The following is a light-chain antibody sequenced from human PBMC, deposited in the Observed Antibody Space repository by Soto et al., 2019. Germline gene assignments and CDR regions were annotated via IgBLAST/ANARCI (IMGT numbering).Light chain of an antibody. V-gene: IGKV1-5*01. CDR1: QSISSW. CDR3: QQYDNYKPLT. J-gene: IGKJ4*01. Sequence: DIQMTQSPSTLSSSVGDRVTITCRASQSISSWLAWYQQKPGKDPKLLIFDAYSLESGTPSRFSGSRSGTHFTLTINGLNPDDFATYYCQQYDNYKPLTFGGGTKVDI. CDR2: DAY.